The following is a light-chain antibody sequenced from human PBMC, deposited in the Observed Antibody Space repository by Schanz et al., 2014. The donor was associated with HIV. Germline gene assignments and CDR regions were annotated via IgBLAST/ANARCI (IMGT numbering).Light chain of an antibody. CDR1: STDVGSNGH. J-gene: IGLJ3*02. Sequence: QSALTQPASVSGSPGQSITISCTGTSTDVGSNGHVSWYQQHPGKAPKLLIYDVNNRPSGISDRFSGSKSGNTASLTISGLQAEDEADYYCSSYTTITTRVFGGGTKLTV. CDR2: DVN. V-gene: IGLV2-14*03. CDR3: SSYTTITTRV.